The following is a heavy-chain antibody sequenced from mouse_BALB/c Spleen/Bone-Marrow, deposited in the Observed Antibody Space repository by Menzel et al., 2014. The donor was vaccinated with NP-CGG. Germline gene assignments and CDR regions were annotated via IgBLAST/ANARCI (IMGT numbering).Heavy chain of an antibody. CDR1: GFDFRRYW. Sequence: EVKLVESGGGLVQPGGSLKLSFAASGFDFRRYWMSWVRQAPGKGLEWIGEINPESSTINYTPSLKDKFIISRDNAKNTLYLQMSKVRSEDTALYYCARLGYYGYFVDWGQGTTLTVSS. CDR3: ARLGYYGYFVD. V-gene: IGHV4-1*02. D-gene: IGHD2-3*01. CDR2: INPESSTI. J-gene: IGHJ2*01.